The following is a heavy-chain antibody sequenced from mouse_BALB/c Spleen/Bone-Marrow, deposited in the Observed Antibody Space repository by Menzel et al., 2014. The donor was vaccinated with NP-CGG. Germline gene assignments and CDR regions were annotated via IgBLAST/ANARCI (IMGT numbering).Heavy chain of an antibody. J-gene: IGHJ3*01. Sequence: EVKLMESGAELVKPGASVKLSCTASGFNIKDTYMHWVKQRPEQGLEWIGRIDPANGNTKYDPKFQGKATITADTSSNTAYLQLSSLTSEDTAVDYCARWLPRAYWGQGTLVTVSA. CDR3: ARWLPRAY. CDR2: IDPANGNT. V-gene: IGHV14-3*02. D-gene: IGHD2-2*01. CDR1: GFNIKDTY.